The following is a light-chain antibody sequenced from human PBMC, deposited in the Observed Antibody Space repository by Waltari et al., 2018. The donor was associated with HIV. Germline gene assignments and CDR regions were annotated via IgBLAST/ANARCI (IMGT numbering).Light chain of an antibody. CDR3: CSYAGTVV. V-gene: IGLV2-23*01. CDR2: EAT. J-gene: IGLJ2*01. Sequence: QSALSQPAYASGPPGPPITISSTSVRGAVGTYNLVSLDQRLPAPAPKLIIYEATKRPSGVTNRFSGSKSGGTASLTISGLQADDEGHYYCCSYAGTVVFGGGTELTVL. CDR1: RGAVGTYNL.